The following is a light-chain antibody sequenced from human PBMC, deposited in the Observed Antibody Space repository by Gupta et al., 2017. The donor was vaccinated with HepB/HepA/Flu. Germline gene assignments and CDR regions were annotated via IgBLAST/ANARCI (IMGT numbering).Light chain of an antibody. CDR1: QSSSSW. CDR3: QQNNSYPLT. V-gene: IGKV1-5*03. CDR2: KAS. Sequence: DIQMTQSPSTLSASVGDRVTITCRASQSSSSWLAWYQQKPGKAPKVLIYKASSLESGVPSRFSGSGSGTEFTLTISRLQPDDFASYYCQQNNSYPLTFGGGTKVEI. J-gene: IGKJ4*01.